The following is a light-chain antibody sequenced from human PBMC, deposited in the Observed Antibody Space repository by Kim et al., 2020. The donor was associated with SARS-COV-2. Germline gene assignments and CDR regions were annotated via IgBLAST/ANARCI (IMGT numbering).Light chain of an antibody. V-gene: IGKV1-5*03. CDR3: QQYNSYPYS. J-gene: IGKJ2*03. CDR1: QSISCL. Sequence: SASVGDRVTLNFRARQSISCLFALYQQKPGKAPNVLIYKASNFESWVPSMFRGSGSCTEFTLTISSLQPDDFATYYCQQYNSYPYSFGQGTKLEI. CDR2: KAS.